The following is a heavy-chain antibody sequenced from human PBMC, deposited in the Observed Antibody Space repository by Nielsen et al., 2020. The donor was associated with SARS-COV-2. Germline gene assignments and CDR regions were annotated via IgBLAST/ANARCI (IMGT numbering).Heavy chain of an antibody. CDR3: ARDLGRGYSQIDY. J-gene: IGHJ4*02. V-gene: IGHV3-11*05. D-gene: IGHD5-18*01. Sequence: GGSLRLSCAATGFTFSDYYMSWIRQAPGKGLEWVSYISSSSSYTNYADSVKGRFTISRDNAKNSLYLQMNSLRAEDTAVYYCARDLGRGYSQIDYWGQGTLVTVSS. CDR2: ISSSSSYT. CDR1: GFTFSDYY.